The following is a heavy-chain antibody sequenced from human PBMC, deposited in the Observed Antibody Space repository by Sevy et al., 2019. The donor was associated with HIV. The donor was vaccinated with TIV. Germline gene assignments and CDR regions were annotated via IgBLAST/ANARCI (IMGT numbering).Heavy chain of an antibody. Sequence: GGSLRLSCAASGFTFSSYAMTWVRQAPGKGLEWVSTISGSGGNTYYADSVKGRFTISRDNSKNTLYLQMNSLRAEDKGVYYCAKGFLVPAYRYFDYWGQGTLVTVSS. CDR2: ISGSGGNT. D-gene: IGHD2-2*01. J-gene: IGHJ4*02. CDR1: GFTFSSYA. V-gene: IGHV3-23*01. CDR3: AKGFLVPAYRYFDY.